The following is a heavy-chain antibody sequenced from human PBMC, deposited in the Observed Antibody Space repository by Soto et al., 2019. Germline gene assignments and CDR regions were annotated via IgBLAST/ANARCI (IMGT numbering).Heavy chain of an antibody. CDR3: GSVHGDYPNVDF. D-gene: IGHD4-17*01. J-gene: IGHJ4*01. V-gene: IGHV4-30-4*01. CDR2: IYYSGST. Sequence: SETLSLTCTVSGGSFSSADYYWTWIRQPPGKGLEWIGYIYYSGSTYYNPSLRSRLTISLDKSKRQFSLKLSSVTAADTAVYSCGSVHGDYPNVDFWGTGSLVT. CDR1: GGSFSSADYY.